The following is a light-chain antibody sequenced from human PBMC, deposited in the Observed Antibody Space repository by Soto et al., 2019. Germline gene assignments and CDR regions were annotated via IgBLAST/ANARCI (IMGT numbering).Light chain of an antibody. Sequence: DIQLTQSPPSLSASVGDKITITCRASQNIGTTLNWYQLRPGKAPKLLIYVTSTLQTGVPSRFSGSGSGSDFTLTINNLQPEDFATYSCQQTHRNPTFGQGTKVEIK. J-gene: IGKJ1*01. V-gene: IGKV1-39*01. CDR1: QNIGTT. CDR3: QQTHRNPT. CDR2: VTS.